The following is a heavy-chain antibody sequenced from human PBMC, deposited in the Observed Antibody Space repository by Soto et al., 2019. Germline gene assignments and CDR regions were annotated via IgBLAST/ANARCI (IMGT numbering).Heavy chain of an antibody. J-gene: IGHJ4*02. CDR2: ISGSGGST. CDR1: GFTFSSYA. D-gene: IGHD3-9*01. V-gene: IGHV3-23*01. CDR3: AKCPVLRYFDWLPTFDY. Sequence: GGSLRLSCAASGFTFSSYAMSWVRQAPGKGLEWVSAISGSGGSTYYADSVKGRFTISRDNSKNTLYLQMNSLRAEDTAVYYCAKCPVLRYFDWLPTFDYWGQGTLVTVSS.